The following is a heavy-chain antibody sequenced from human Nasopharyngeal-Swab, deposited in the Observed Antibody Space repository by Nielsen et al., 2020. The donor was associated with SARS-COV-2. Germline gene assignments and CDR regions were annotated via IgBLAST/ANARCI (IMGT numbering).Heavy chain of an antibody. Sequence: WIRQPPGKGLEWVGHIKSKTDGGTTDYAAPVKGRFTISRDDSKNTLYLQMNSLKTEDTAVYYCTTAITIFGVVIPGGYWGQGTLVTVSS. D-gene: IGHD3-3*01. CDR2: IKSKTDGGTT. CDR3: TTAITIFGVVIPGGY. V-gene: IGHV3-15*01. J-gene: IGHJ4*02.